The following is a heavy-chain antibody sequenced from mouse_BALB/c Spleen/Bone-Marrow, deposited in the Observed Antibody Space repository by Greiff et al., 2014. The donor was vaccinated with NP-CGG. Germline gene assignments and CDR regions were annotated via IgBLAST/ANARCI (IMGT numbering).Heavy chain of an antibody. D-gene: IGHD1-1*01. Sequence: VKLLQSGAELVKPGASVKLSCKASGYTFTGYWMHWVKQRPGQGLEWIGEINPSNGRTNYNEKFKSMATMTADKSSSTAYMQLSSLTSEDSAVFYCAIFIYGSGYIFDFWGQGTSVTVSA. CDR2: INPSNGRT. CDR3: AIFIYGSGYIFDF. CDR1: GYTFTGYW. J-gene: IGHJ4*01. V-gene: IGHV1S81*02.